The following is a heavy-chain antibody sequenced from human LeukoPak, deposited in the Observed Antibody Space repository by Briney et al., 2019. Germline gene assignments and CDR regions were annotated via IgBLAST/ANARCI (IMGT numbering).Heavy chain of an antibody. Sequence: GGSLRLSCATSGFTFSTSGMHWVRQAPGKGLEWVAFIRYDGSNTYHADSVKGRFTISRDDSKNTLYLQMNSLRAEDTAVYYCAKSEYYDFWSGYFPDYWGQGTLVTVSS. J-gene: IGHJ4*02. V-gene: IGHV3-30*02. CDR1: GFTFSTSG. CDR3: AKSEYYDFWSGYFPDY. D-gene: IGHD3-3*01. CDR2: IRYDGSNT.